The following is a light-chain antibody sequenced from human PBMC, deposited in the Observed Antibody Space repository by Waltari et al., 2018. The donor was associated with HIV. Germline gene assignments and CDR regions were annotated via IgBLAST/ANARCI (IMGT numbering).Light chain of an antibody. V-gene: IGLV2-14*01. CDR2: EVS. Sequence: QSGLTQPASVSGSPGQPLTISCPGTTSDVGGSNSFYWYQQHPGKAPKLIIYEVSNRPSGVSNRFSGSKSGNTASLTISGLQPEDETDYYCSSFSSSSTPYVFGTGTKVTVL. J-gene: IGLJ1*01. CDR1: TSDVGGSNS. CDR3: SSFSSSSTPYV.